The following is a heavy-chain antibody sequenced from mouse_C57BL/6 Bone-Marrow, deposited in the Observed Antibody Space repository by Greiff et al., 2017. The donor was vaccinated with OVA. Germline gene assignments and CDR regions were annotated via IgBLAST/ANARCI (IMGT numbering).Heavy chain of an antibody. D-gene: IGHD2-1*01. CDR2: INPRSGNT. J-gene: IGHJ3*01. CDR3: APPIYYGNSMFAY. CDR1: GYTFTSYG. V-gene: IGHV1-81*01. Sequence: QVQLQQSGAELARPGASVKLSCKASGYTFTSYGISWVKQRTGQGLEWIGEINPRSGNTYYNEKFKGKATLTADKSSSTAYMELRSLTSEDSAVYFCAPPIYYGNSMFAYWGQGTLVTVSA.